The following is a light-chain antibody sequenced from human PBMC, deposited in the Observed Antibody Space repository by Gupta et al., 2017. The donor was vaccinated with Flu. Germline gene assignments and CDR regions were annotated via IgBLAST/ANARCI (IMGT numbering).Light chain of an antibody. V-gene: IGKV1-9*01. J-gene: IGKJ3*01. CDR2: AAS. Sequence: IQLTQSPSFLSASLGYRVTITCRASQDISNYLARYPQKSEKAPKLLTYAASTLQSGVPSRFSGSGSGTEFTLTLSNLQPEDFATYYCPHLNSYPQDFGHGTKVEI. CDR3: PHLNSYPQD. CDR1: QDISNY.